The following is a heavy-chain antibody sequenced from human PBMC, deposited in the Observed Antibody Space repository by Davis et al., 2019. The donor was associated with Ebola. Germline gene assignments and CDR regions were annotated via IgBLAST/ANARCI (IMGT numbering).Heavy chain of an antibody. CDR3: ARRRTWYGTGLDY. V-gene: IGHV1-8*01. CDR1: EYTFTSYD. Sequence: AASVKVSCKASEYTFTSYDINWVRQATGQGLEWMGWMNPNSGNTGYAQKFQGRVTMTEDTSTDTAYMELSSLRSDDTAVYYCARRRTWYGTGLDYWGQGTLVTVSS. J-gene: IGHJ4*02. D-gene: IGHD6-13*01. CDR2: MNPNSGNT.